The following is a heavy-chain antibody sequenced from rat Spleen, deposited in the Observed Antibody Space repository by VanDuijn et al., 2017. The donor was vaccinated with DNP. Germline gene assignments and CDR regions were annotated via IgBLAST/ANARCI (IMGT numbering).Heavy chain of an antibody. CDR1: GFSLSSYG. CDR2: MSSGGIT. D-gene: IGHD1-1*01. J-gene: IGHJ1*01. Sequence: QVQLKESGPGLVQPSQTLSLTCTVSGFSLSSYGVNWVRQPPGKGLEWIAAMSSGGITYYDSTLKSRLSISRDTSKSQVLLKMNSLQTEDTAMYFCARWDYYSGYWYFDFWGPGTMVTVSS. V-gene: IGHV2-6*01. CDR3: ARWDYYSGYWYFDF.